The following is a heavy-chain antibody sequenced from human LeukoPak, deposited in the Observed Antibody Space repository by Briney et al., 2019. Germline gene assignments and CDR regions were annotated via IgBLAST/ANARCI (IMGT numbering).Heavy chain of an antibody. Sequence: PSETLPLTCTVSGGSISPYYWSWIRQPPGKGLEWIGYIYYSGSTKYNPSLKSRVTISVDTSKNQFSLKLSSVTAADTAIYYCARFLTTVTTVGIANYFDYWGQGTLVTVSS. J-gene: IGHJ4*02. V-gene: IGHV4-59*08. CDR1: GGSISPYY. CDR2: IYYSGST. CDR3: ARFLTTVTTVGIANYFDY. D-gene: IGHD4-17*01.